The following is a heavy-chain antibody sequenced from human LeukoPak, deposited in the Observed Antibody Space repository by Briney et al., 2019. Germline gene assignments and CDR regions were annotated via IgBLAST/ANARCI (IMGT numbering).Heavy chain of an antibody. CDR2: ISRYGHTT. J-gene: IGHJ4*02. V-gene: IGHV3-48*03. CDR1: GFTFDSYE. CDR3: ARGYMAGLHLDS. D-gene: IGHD6-19*01. Sequence: PGGSLRLSCTASGFTFDSYEMNWVRQTPGKGLEWVSYISRYGHTTQFADSVKGRFTISRDNAKNSLYLQMNGLRDEDSAIYYCARGYMAGLHLDSWGQGTLVSVSS.